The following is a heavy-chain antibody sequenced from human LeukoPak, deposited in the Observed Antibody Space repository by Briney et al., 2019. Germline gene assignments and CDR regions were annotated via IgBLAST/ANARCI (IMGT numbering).Heavy chain of an antibody. V-gene: IGHV3-21*01. J-gene: IGHJ4*02. CDR1: GFTFSSYS. CDR2: ISSSSSYI. CDR3: ARDTTYGDYVLWDY. Sequence: GGSLRLSCAASGFTFSSYSMNWVRHAPGQGLEWVSSISSSSSYIYYADSVKGRCTISRDNAKNSLYLQMNSLRAEDTAVYYCARDTTYGDYVLWDYWGQGTLVTVSS. D-gene: IGHD4-17*01.